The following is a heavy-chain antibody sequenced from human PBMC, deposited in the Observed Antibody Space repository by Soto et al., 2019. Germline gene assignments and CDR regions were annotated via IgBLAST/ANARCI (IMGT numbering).Heavy chain of an antibody. CDR3: ASPARNYDFWSGYSFDI. J-gene: IGHJ3*02. V-gene: IGHV1-8*01. CDR2: MNPNSGNT. Sequence: ASVKVSCNASGYTCTSYDINWVRQATGQGLEWMGWMNPNSGNTGYAQKFQGRVTMTRNTSISTAYMELSSLRSEDTAVYYCASPARNYDFWSGYSFDIWAQGTMVTVSS. CDR1: GYTCTSYD. D-gene: IGHD3-3*01.